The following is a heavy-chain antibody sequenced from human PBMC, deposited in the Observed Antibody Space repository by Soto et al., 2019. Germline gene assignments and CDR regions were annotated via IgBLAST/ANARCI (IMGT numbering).Heavy chain of an antibody. J-gene: IGHJ6*02. CDR3: ARGRQRGVLMVYVKYYGMDV. Sequence: LSLTCAVYGGSFSGYYWSWIRQPPGKGLEWIGEINHSGSTNYNPSLKSRVTISVDTSKNQFSLKLSSVTAADTAVYYCARGRQRGVLMVYVKYYGMDVWGQGTTVTVSS. CDR2: INHSGST. CDR1: GGSFSGYY. V-gene: IGHV4-34*01. D-gene: IGHD2-8*01.